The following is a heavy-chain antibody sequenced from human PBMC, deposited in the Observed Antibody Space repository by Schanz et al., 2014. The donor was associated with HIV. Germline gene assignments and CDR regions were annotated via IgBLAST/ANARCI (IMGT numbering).Heavy chain of an antibody. D-gene: IGHD2-21*02. CDR1: GDSISSGGYY. CDR2: IYYSGNT. CDR3: ARGSSGGDSAAEYFRH. Sequence: QVQLQESGPGLVKPSQTLSLTCTVSGDSISSGGYYWSWIRQHPGKGLEWIGYIYYSGNTYYNPSLKRRVAISVDTSKNQFSLILGSVTAADTAIYFCARGSSGGDSAAEYFRHWGQGTLVTVSS. V-gene: IGHV4-31*03. J-gene: IGHJ1*01.